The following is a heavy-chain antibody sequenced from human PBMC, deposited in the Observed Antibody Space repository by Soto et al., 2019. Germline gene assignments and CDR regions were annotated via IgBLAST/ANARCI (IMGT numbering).Heavy chain of an antibody. V-gene: IGHV4-30-4*01. Sequence: RQPPGKGLEWIGYIYYSGSTYYNPSLKSRVTISVDTSKNQFSLKLSSVTAADTAVYYCARGVRGSVFAYRGQGTLVIVTS. D-gene: IGHD3-16*01. J-gene: IGHJ4*02. CDR2: IYYSGST. CDR3: ARGVRGSVFAY.